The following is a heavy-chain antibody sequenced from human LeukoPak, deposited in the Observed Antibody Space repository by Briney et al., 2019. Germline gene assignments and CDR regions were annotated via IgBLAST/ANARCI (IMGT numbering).Heavy chain of an antibody. CDR3: ARTLSSGSSDYYYYYYMDV. CDR1: GYTFTGYY. D-gene: IGHD6-19*01. CDR2: INPSGGST. J-gene: IGHJ6*03. V-gene: IGHV1-46*01. Sequence: ASVKVSCKASGYTFTGYYMHWVRQAPGQGLEWMGIINPSGGSTSYAQKFQGRVTMTRDMSTSTVYMELSSLRSEDTAVYYCARTLSSGSSDYYYYYYMDVWGKGTTVTVSS.